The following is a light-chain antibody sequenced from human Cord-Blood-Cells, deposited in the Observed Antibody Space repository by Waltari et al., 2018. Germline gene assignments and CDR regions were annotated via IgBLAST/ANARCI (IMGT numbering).Light chain of an antibody. CDR1: SSEFGIYNL. CDR2: EGS. CDR3: CSYAGSSTSV. V-gene: IGLV2-23*01. J-gene: IGLJ2*01. Sequence: QSALPNHASVPGSPEQSPTTPAPGTSSEFGIYNLVSWYQQHPGKAPKLMIDEGSKRPSGVSNRFSGSKSGNTASLTISGLQAEDEADYYCCSYAGSSTSVFGGGTKLTVL.